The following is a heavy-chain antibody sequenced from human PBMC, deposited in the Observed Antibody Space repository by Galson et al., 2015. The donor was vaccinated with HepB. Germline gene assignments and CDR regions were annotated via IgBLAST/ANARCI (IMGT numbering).Heavy chain of an antibody. D-gene: IGHD1-26*01. J-gene: IGHJ4*02. CDR3: ARDGGNYYVDY. CDR1: GFTFSSYA. Sequence: SLRLSCAASGFTFSSYALHWVRQAPGKGLEYVSAINSNGGRTYYANSVKGRFTISRDNSKNTLYLQMGSLRTEDMAVYYCARDGGNYYVDYWGQGTLVTVSS. V-gene: IGHV3-64*01. CDR2: INSNGGRT.